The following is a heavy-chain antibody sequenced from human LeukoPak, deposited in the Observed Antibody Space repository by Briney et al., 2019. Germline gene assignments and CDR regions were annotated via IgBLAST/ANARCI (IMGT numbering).Heavy chain of an antibody. CDR2: IIPIFGTA. CDR3: AATFGGVIVRGWFDP. V-gene: IGHV1-69*05. Sequence: ASVKVSCKASGGTFSSYAISWVRQAPGQGLEWMGGIIPIFGTANYAQKFQGRVTITTDESTSTAYMELSSQRSEDTAVYYCAATFGGVIVRGWFDPWGQGTLVTVSS. J-gene: IGHJ5*02. D-gene: IGHD3-16*02. CDR1: GGTFSSYA.